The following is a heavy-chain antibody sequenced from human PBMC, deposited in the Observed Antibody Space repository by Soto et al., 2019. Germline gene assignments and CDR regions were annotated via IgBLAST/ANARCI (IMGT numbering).Heavy chain of an antibody. CDR2: ISYDGGER. CDR1: GFIFSRYG. Sequence: GGSLRLSCGGSGFIFSRYGMHWVRQAPGKGLEWVTGISYDGGERFYADSVKGRFTISRDNSKNRLDLQMSSLRPEDTAVYYCARDPPLDRRGDCNFEYWGKASLITVCS. CDR3: ARDPPLDRRGDCNFEY. J-gene: IGHJ4*02. D-gene: IGHD2-21*02. V-gene: IGHV3-30*03.